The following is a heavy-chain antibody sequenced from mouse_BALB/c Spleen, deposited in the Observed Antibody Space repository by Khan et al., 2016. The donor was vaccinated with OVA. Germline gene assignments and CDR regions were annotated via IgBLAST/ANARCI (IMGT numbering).Heavy chain of an antibody. J-gene: IGHJ2*01. CDR2: IGSGGST. Sequence: EVELVESGGGLVKPGGSLKLSCAASGFTFSNYAMSWVRQTPEKRLEWVASIGSGGSTYYPASVKGRFTISRDNAWNILYLQMSSLRSEDTVMYYCARVYGSSGVDYWGQGTTLTVSS. CDR3: ARVYGSSGVDY. CDR1: GFTFSNYA. V-gene: IGHV5-6-5*01. D-gene: IGHD1-1*01.